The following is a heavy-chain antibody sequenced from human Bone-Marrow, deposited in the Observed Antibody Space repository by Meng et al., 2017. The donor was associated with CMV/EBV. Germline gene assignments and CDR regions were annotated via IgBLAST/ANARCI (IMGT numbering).Heavy chain of an antibody. V-gene: IGHV4-34*01. J-gene: IGHJ4*02. Sequence: SETLSLTCAVYGGSFSGYYWSWIRQPPGKGLEWIGEINHSGSTNYNPSLKSRVTIPVDTSKNQFSLKLSSVTAADTAVYYCARETYYDFWSGYYTRGVVDYWGQGTLVTSPQ. D-gene: IGHD3-3*01. CDR2: INHSGST. CDR1: GGSFSGYY. CDR3: ARETYYDFWSGYYTRGVVDY.